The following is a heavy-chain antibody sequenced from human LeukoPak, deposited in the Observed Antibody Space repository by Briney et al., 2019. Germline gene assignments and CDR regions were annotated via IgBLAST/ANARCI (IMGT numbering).Heavy chain of an antibody. V-gene: IGHV3-64D*06. CDR1: GFVFTIYT. Sequence: GGSLRLSCSASGFVFTIYTMYWVRQAPGKGPEYVSTISGSGNGFSIYYADSVKGRFTISRDDTKSILYLQTNGLRSEDTAVYYCVKDFGRIRGTPDSWGQGTLATVSS. D-gene: IGHD1-26*01. CDR3: VKDFGRIRGTPDS. CDR2: ISGSGNGFSI. J-gene: IGHJ4*02.